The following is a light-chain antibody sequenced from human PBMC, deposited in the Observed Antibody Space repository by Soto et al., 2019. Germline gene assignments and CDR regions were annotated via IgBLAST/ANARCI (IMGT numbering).Light chain of an antibody. Sequence: VLTQSPATLSLSPGERATLSCRASENVRTFVAWYQQKPGQAPRLLIYGASNRATVIPGRFSGSGSGTDFTLTISNLEHDYFAVYYCQQHSYWPPWTFGQGTKVEI. J-gene: IGKJ1*01. CDR1: ENVRTF. CDR3: QQHSYWPPWT. CDR2: GAS. V-gene: IGKV3-11*01.